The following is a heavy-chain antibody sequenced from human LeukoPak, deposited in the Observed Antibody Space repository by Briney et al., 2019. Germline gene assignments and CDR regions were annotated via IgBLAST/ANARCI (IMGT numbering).Heavy chain of an antibody. CDR2: IYPGDSDT. CDR1: GYSFTSYW. CDR3: ARRYLPYDSSGYYTLFDY. V-gene: IGHV5-51*01. J-gene: IGHJ4*02. Sequence: GESLKISCKGSGYSFTSYWIGWVRQMPGKGLEWMGIIYPGDSDTRYSPSFQGQVTISADKSISTAYLQWSSLKASDTAMYYCARRYLPYDSSGYYTLFDYWGQGTLVTASS. D-gene: IGHD3-22*01.